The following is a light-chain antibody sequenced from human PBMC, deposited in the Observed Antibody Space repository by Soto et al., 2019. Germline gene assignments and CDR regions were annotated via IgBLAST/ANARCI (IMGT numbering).Light chain of an antibody. CDR2: GAS. CDR3: QQFGSSPRWT. J-gene: IGKJ1*01. V-gene: IGKV3-20*01. CDR1: QSIAGSY. Sequence: EIVLTQSPGTLSLSPGERATLSCRASQSIAGSYLAWYQQKAGQAPRLLIYGASSRAAGIPDRFSGSGSGTDFTLTISRLEPEDFAVYCCQQFGSSPRWTFGQGTKVEIK.